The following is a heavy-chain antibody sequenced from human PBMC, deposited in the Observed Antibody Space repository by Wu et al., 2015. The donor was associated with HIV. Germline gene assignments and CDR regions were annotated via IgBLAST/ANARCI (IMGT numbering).Heavy chain of an antibody. D-gene: IGHD5-18*01. CDR3: ARDDGYSYGKPSYYYMDV. CDR2: IIPIFGTA. Sequence: QVQLVQSGAEVKKPGSSVKVSCKASGGTFSSYAISWVRQAPGQGLEWMGGIIPIFGTANYAQKFQGRVTITADESTSTAYMELSSLRSEDTAVYYCARDDGYSYGKPSYYYMDVWGQRGPRSPSP. CDR1: GGTFSSYA. V-gene: IGHV1-69*12. J-gene: IGHJ6*03.